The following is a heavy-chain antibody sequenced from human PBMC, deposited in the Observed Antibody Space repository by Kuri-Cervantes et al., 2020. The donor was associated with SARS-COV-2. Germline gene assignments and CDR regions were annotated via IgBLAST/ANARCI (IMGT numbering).Heavy chain of an antibody. Sequence: ASVKVSCKASGYTFTSYAMHWVRQAPGQRLEWMGWINAGNGNTKYSQKFQGRVTITRDTSASTAYMELSSLRSEDTAVYYCAREGLHRLGVFGVVDAGYFQHWGQGTLVTVSS. V-gene: IGHV1-3*01. D-gene: IGHD3-3*01. CDR3: AREGLHRLGVFGVVDAGYFQH. CDR2: INAGNGNT. CDR1: GYTFTSYA. J-gene: IGHJ1*01.